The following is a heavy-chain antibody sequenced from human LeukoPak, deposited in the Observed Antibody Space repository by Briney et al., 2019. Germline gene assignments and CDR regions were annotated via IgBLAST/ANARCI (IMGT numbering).Heavy chain of an antibody. CDR2: ISSDGSNK. Sequence: GGSLRLSCAASGFAFSTYGMHWVRQAPGKGLEWVAVISSDGSNKYYADSVKGRFTISRDNSKNTLYLQMNSLRAEDTAVYYCARDQSPGGFDYWGQGTLVTVSS. CDR3: ARDQSPGGFDY. CDR1: GFAFSTYG. J-gene: IGHJ4*02. D-gene: IGHD3-10*01. V-gene: IGHV3-30*03.